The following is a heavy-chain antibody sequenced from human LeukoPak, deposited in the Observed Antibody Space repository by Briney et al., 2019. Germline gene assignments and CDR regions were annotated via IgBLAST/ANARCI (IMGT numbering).Heavy chain of an antibody. CDR3: AKGYGSGWYDNWFDS. V-gene: IGHV3-7*03. CDR1: GFTFSSYW. Sequence: PGGSLRLSCAASGFTFSSYWMSWVRQAPGKGLEWVANIKQDGSEKYYADSVKRRFIISRDNSKNTLYLQMDTLRAEDTALYYCAKGYGSGWYDNWFDSWGQGTLVTVPS. CDR2: IKQDGSEK. J-gene: IGHJ5*01. D-gene: IGHD6-19*01.